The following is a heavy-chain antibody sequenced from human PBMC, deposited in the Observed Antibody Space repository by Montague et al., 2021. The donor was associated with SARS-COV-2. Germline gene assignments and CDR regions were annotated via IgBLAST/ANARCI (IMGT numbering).Heavy chain of an antibody. CDR1: GGSISSYY. V-gene: IGHV4-59*01. Sequence: SETLSLTCTVSGGSISSYYWSWIRQPPGKGLELIGYIYYSWSTNYNPSLKSQVTISVDTSKYQFSLKLSSVTAADTAVYYCARGTGLLSRASYGMDVWGQGTTVTVSS. CDR3: ARGTGLLSRASYGMDV. D-gene: IGHD2-21*02. CDR2: IYYSWST. J-gene: IGHJ6*02.